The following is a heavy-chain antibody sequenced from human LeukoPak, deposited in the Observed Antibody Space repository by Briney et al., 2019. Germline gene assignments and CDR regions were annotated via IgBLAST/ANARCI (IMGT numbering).Heavy chain of an antibody. V-gene: IGHV4-61*02. CDR1: GGSISSGSYY. Sequence: SQTLSLTCTVSGGSISSGSYYWSWIRQPAGKGLEWIGRIYTSGSTNYNPSLKSRVTISVDTSKNQFSLKLSSVTAADTAVYYCARDSVLYCSGGSCYSGIDYWGQGILVTVSS. CDR3: ARDSVLYCSGGSCYSGIDY. D-gene: IGHD2-15*01. CDR2: IYTSGST. J-gene: IGHJ4*02.